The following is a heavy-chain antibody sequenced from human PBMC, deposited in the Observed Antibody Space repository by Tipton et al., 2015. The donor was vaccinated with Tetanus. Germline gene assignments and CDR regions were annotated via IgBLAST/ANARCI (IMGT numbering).Heavy chain of an antibody. Sequence: TLSLTCTVSGVSISSYYWSWIRQSPGKGLEWIGYIFYAGSTNSNPSLKSRVTISVDKAKNQFSLKLTSVTAADTAVYYCASPIKQWLVPLDLWGQGILVTVSS. CDR1: GVSISSYY. J-gene: IGHJ5*02. CDR2: IFYAGST. V-gene: IGHV4-59*01. D-gene: IGHD6-19*01. CDR3: ASPIKQWLVPLDL.